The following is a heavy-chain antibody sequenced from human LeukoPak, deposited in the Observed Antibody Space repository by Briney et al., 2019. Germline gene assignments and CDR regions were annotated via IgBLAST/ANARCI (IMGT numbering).Heavy chain of an antibody. V-gene: IGHV3-48*02. CDR3: ARDHDWAFDL. Sequence: PGGSLRLSCEASGFPFGSYVISWGRQAPGKGLEWIAYINHNAEMIFYRDFVKARFTISRDNAKNSLYLQMNALRYEDTAIYYCARDHDWAFDLWGQGTLVTVSS. CDR2: INHNAEMI. D-gene: IGHD3-9*01. J-gene: IGHJ4*02. CDR1: GFPFGSYV.